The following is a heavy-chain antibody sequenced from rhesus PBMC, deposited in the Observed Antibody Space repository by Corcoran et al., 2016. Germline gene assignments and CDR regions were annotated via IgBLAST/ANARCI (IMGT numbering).Heavy chain of an antibody. CDR1: GGSIRSNY. Sequence: QVQLQESGPGLVKPSETLSLTCAASGGSIRSNYWSWIRQPPGKGLDWIGRISGSGGSPDYTPTRKSRVTISTDTSKNQFSLKLSSVTAADAAVYYCARGTPHDAFDFWGQGLRVTVSS. V-gene: IGHV4-173*01. J-gene: IGHJ3*01. CDR2: ISGSGGSP. CDR3: ARGTPHDAFDF.